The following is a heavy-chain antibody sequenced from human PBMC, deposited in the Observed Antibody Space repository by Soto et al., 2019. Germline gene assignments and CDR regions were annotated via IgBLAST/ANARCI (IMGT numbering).Heavy chain of an antibody. CDR1: GFTFSGYA. J-gene: IGHJ6*03. D-gene: IGHD3-22*01. CDR2: ISGSGGST. Sequence: PGGSLRLSCAASGFTFSGYAMSWVRQAPGKGLEWVSAISGSGGSTYYADSVKGRFTISRDNSKNTLYLQMNSLRAEDTAVYYCARSSGSYYYYYMDVWGKGTTVTVSS. V-gene: IGHV3-23*01. CDR3: ARSSGSYYYYYMDV.